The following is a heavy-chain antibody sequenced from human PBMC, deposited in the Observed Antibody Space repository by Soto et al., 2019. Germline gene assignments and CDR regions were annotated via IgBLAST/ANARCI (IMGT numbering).Heavy chain of an antibody. CDR3: AKDLEGSPILDY. V-gene: IGHV3-30*18. Sequence: QVQLVESGGGVVQPGRSLRLSCAASGFTFSSYGMHWVRQAPGKGLEWVAVISYDGSNKYYADSVKGRFTISRDNSKNTLYLQMNSLRAEETAVYYCAKDLEGSPILDYWGQGTLVTVSS. CDR1: GFTFSSYG. D-gene: IGHD1-1*01. CDR2: ISYDGSNK. J-gene: IGHJ4*02.